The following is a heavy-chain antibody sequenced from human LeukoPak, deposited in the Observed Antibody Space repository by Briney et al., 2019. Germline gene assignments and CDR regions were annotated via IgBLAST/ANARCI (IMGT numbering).Heavy chain of an antibody. J-gene: IGHJ4*02. CDR2: IYYSGST. CDR1: GGSISSYY. V-gene: IGHV4-59*01. Sequence: SETLSLTCTVSGGSISSYYWSWIRQPPGKGLEWIGYIYYSGSTNYNPSLKSRVTISVDTSKNQFSLKLSSVTAADTAVYYCARDSPAGPTIFGVVISPRGIDYWGQGTLVTVSS. D-gene: IGHD3-3*01. CDR3: ARDSPAGPTIFGVVISPRGIDY.